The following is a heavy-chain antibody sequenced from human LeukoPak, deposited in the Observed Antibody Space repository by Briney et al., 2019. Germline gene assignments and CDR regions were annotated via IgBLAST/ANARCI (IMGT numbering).Heavy chain of an antibody. CDR3: ARDVVAARGSFDY. CDR1: GDSISGFY. V-gene: IGHV4-4*07. D-gene: IGHD2-2*01. CDR2: IYTSGST. J-gene: IGHJ4*02. Sequence: PSETLSLTCTVSGDSISGFYRSWIRQAAGKGLEWIGHIYTSGSTNYNPSPKSRVTMSVDMSKNQFSLKLRSVTAADTAVYYCARDVVAARGSFDYWGQGTLVTVSS.